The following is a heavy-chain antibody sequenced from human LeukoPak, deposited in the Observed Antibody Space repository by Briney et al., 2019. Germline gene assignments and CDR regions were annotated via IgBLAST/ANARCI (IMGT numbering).Heavy chain of an antibody. J-gene: IGHJ4*02. Sequence: SETLSLTCTVSGGSISSYYWSWIRQPPGKGLEWIGYIYYSGSTNYNPSLKSRVTISVDTSKNQFSLKLSSVTAADTAVYYCARRLRSYGSGSVFDYWGQGTLVTVSS. D-gene: IGHD3-10*01. CDR3: ARRLRSYGSGSVFDY. CDR1: GGSISSYY. V-gene: IGHV4-59*01. CDR2: IYYSGST.